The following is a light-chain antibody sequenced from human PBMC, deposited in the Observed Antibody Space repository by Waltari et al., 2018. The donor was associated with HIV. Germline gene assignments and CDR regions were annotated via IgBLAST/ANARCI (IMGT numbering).Light chain of an antibody. J-gene: IGLJ2*01. CDR3: SSYAGSNNLL. Sequence: QSALTQPPSASGSPGQSVIISCTGTSRDIGAYNYVSWYQQHPGKAPKLMISEVYKRPSGVPDRFFGSKSDNTASLTVSGLQAEDEAVYYCSSYAGSNNLLFGGGTRLTVL. CDR1: SRDIGAYNY. V-gene: IGLV2-8*01. CDR2: EVY.